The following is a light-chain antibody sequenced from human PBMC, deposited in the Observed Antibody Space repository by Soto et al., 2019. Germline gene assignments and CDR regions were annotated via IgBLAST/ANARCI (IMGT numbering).Light chain of an antibody. V-gene: IGKV3-11*01. CDR1: QSVSSY. CDR2: DAS. J-gene: IGKJ1*01. Sequence: EIVLTQSPATLSLSPGERATLSCRASQSVSSYLAWYQQKPGQAPRLLIYDASNRATGIPARFSGSESGTDFTLTIRSQEPEDFAVYYCQQRSNWPPKFGQGTKVEIK. CDR3: QQRSNWPPK.